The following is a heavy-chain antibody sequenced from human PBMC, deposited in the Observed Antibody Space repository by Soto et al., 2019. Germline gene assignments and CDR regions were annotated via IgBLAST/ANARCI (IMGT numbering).Heavy chain of an antibody. D-gene: IGHD3-10*01. CDR3: AKEASGWFGELSIEYYYYGMDV. J-gene: IGHJ6*02. CDR1: GFTVSSSY. V-gene: IGHV3-66*01. Sequence: GGSLRLSCAASGFTVSSSYMSWVRQVPGKGLEWVSIIYSSDGDDPYYAASVKGRFTISRDNSRNTLYLQMSSLRAEDTAVYYCAKEASGWFGELSIEYYYYGMDVWGQGTTLNVPS. CDR2: IYSSDGDDP.